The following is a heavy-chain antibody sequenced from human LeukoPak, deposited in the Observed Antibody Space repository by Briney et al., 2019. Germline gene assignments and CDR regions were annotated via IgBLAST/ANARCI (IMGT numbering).Heavy chain of an antibody. Sequence: SETLSLTCTVSGGSISSYYWSWIRQPAGKGLEWIGRIYTSGSTNYNPSLKSRVTMSVDTSTNQFSLKLSSVTAADTAVYYCAVEYYDFWSGYYSMDYWGQGTLSPSPQ. CDR2: IYTSGST. J-gene: IGHJ4*02. V-gene: IGHV4-4*07. CDR1: GGSISSYY. D-gene: IGHD3-3*01. CDR3: AVEYYDFWSGYYSMDY.